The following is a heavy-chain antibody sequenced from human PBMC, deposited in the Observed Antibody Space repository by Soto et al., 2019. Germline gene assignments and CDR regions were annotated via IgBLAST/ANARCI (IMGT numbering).Heavy chain of an antibody. D-gene: IGHD3-22*01. CDR2: IYYSGST. CDR1: GGSISSGDYY. Sequence: SETLSLTCTVSGGSISSGDYYWSWIRQPPGKGLEWIGYIYYSGSTYYNPSLKSRVTISVDTSKNQFSLKLSSVTAADTAVYYCARATTLRKWLQPYEDYYYYGMDVWGQGTTVTVSS. CDR3: ARATTLRKWLQPYEDYYYYGMDV. J-gene: IGHJ6*02. V-gene: IGHV4-30-4*01.